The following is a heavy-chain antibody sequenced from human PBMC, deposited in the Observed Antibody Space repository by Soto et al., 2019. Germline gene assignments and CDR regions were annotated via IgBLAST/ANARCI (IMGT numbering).Heavy chain of an antibody. D-gene: IGHD3-3*01. CDR2: IYPGDSGA. J-gene: IGHJ4*02. V-gene: IGHV5-51*01. CDR1: GYSFTSYW. CDR3: ARLFEGYYDFGSGYSNFDF. Sequence: PGESLKISCKGSGYSFTSYWIGLVRQMPGKGLEWMGIIYPGDSGARYSASFQGQVTISADKSISTAYLQWSSLKASDTAMYYCARLFEGYYDFGSGYSNFDFWGQGTLVTVSA.